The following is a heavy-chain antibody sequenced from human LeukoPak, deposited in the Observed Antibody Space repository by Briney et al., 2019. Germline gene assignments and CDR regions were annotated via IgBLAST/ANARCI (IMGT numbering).Heavy chain of an antibody. CDR3: ARASPPRRISSRHYFDY. CDR2: INPNSGGT. J-gene: IGHJ4*02. Sequence: ASVKVSCKASGYTFTGYYMHWVRQAPGQGLEWMGWINPNSGGTNYAQKFQGRVTMTRDTSISTAYMELSRLRSDDTAVYYCARASPPRRISSRHYFDYWGQGTLVTVSS. V-gene: IGHV1-2*02. CDR1: GYTFTGYY. D-gene: IGHD3-3*02.